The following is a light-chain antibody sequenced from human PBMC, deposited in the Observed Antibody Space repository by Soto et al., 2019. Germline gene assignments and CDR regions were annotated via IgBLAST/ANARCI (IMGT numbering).Light chain of an antibody. Sequence: IQMTQSPSTLSASVGDRVTITCRASQSISNWLAWYQQKPGKAPKLLIYDASSLESGVPSRFSGSGSGTEFTLTVSSLQPDDVATYYCQQYNSYSTFGQGTKVDVK. CDR2: DAS. J-gene: IGKJ1*01. CDR1: QSISNW. CDR3: QQYNSYST. V-gene: IGKV1-5*01.